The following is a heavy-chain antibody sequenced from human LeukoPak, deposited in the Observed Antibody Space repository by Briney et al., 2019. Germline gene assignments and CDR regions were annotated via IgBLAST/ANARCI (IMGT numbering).Heavy chain of an antibody. J-gene: IGHJ4*02. CDR1: GFTFSDYS. CDR2: ITSNSNT. V-gene: IGHV3-69-1*01. Sequence: PGGSLRLSCAASGFTFSDYSMNWVRQAPGKGLEWVSSITSNSNTYYADSVKGRFTISTDNTKNSLFLQMNSLRAEDTAVYHCARDPGRGDYWGQGTLVTVSS. CDR3: ARDPGRGDY.